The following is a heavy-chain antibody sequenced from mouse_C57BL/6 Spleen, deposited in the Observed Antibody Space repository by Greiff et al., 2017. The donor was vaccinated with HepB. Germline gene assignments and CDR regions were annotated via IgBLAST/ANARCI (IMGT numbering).Heavy chain of an antibody. V-gene: IGHV1-31*01. CDR1: GYSFTGYY. J-gene: IGHJ2*01. Sequence: LQQPGASVKISCKASGYSFTGYYMHWVKQSHGNILDWIGYIYPYNGVSSYNQKFKGKATLTVDKSSSTAYMELRSLTSEDSAVYYCAAYGSSFDYWGQGTTLTVSS. CDR2: IYPYNGVS. D-gene: IGHD1-1*01. CDR3: AAYGSSFDY.